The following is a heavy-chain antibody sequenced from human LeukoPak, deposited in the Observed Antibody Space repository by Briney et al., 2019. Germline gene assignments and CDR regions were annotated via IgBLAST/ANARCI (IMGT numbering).Heavy chain of an antibody. CDR3: ARESTMVTIWFDP. V-gene: IGHV4-59*11. CDR2: IYYSGST. J-gene: IGHJ5*02. D-gene: IGHD5-18*01. CDR1: GGSISSHY. Sequence: SETLSLTCTVSGGSISSHYWSWIRQPPGKGLEWIGYIYYSGSTNYNPSLKSRVTISVDTSKNQFSLKLSSVTAADTAVYYCARESTMVTIWFDPWGQGTLVTVSS.